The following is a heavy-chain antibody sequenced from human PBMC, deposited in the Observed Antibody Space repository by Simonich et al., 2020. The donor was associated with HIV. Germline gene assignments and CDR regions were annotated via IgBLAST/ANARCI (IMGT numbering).Heavy chain of an antibody. V-gene: IGHV3-23*01. J-gene: IGHJ3*02. Sequence: EVQLLESVGGLVQPGGSLRLSCAASGFTFSSYALGWVRQAPGKWRERVSARRGSGGRTYYADSVNGRFTISRDNSKNTLYLQMNSLRAEDTAVYYCAKEGVGDSSAWLPDAFDIWGQGTMVTVSS. D-gene: IGHD6-19*01. CDR2: RRGSGGRT. CDR1: GFTFSSYA. CDR3: AKEGVGDSSAWLPDAFDI.